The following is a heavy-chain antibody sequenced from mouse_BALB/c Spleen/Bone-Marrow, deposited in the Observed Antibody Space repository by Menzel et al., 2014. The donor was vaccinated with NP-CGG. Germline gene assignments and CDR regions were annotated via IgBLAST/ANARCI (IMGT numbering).Heavy chain of an antibody. D-gene: IGHD2-4*01. Sequence: EVKLVESGAELVKRGPSGKLSCTAFGINIKDTYMHWVKQRPEQGLERIGRMDLANGNTKYDRKFQRKATITADTSSNAACLQLSRLTSEDTAVYYCATMITVLYYDVWGAGTPVTVSS. CDR3: ATMITVLYYDV. V-gene: IGHV14-3*02. CDR2: MDLANGNT. J-gene: IGHJ1*01. CDR1: GINIKDTY.